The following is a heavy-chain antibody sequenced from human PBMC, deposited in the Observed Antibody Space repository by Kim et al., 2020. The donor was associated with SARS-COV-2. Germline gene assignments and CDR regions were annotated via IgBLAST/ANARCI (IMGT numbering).Heavy chain of an antibody. CDR3: ARDHREWLQYTANWYFDL. Sequence: SETLSLTCTVSGGSFSSYSWSWIRQPPGKGLEWIGYIYYSGSTNYNPSLKSRVTISVYTSKNQFSLKLSSVTAADTAVYYCARDHREWLQYTANWYFDLWGRGTLVTVSS. CDR2: IYYSGST. D-gene: IGHD3-3*01. CDR1: GGSFSSYS. J-gene: IGHJ2*01. V-gene: IGHV4-59*01.